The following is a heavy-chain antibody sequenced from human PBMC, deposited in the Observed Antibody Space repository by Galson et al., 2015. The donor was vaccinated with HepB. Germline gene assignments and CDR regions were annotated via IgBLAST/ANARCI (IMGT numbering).Heavy chain of an antibody. CDR2: MSYDGRHK. CDR1: GFNFRNYG. Sequence: LRLSCAASGFNFRNYGIHWVRQAPGKGLEWVAFMSYDGRHKNYTDSVKGRFTVSRDNSKNTLFLQMTSLRIEDTALYFCARDAAVWNDGHYKSSQHYMDVWGKGTTVIVS. J-gene: IGHJ6*03. V-gene: IGHV3-33*05. D-gene: IGHD1-1*01. CDR3: ARDAAVWNDGHYKSSQHYMDV.